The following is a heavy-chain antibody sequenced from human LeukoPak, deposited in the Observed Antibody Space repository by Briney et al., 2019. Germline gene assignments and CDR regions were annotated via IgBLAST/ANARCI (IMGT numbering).Heavy chain of an antibody. D-gene: IGHD1-26*01. CDR1: GLSFSIYG. Sequence: GGSLRLSCAASGLSFSIYGMHWVRQAPGKGLELVALIWFDGSKTSYADSVKGRFNISRDNSKKTVDLQMNSLRAEDTAVYFCARDKGRRELPYHWGQGTLVTVSS. V-gene: IGHV3-33*01. J-gene: IGHJ4*02. CDR3: ARDKGRRELPYH. CDR2: IWFDGSKT.